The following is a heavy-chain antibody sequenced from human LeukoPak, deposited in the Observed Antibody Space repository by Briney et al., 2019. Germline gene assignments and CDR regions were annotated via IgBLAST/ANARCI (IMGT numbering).Heavy chain of an antibody. Sequence: SQTLSLTCAISGDSVSRNSVAWDWISQSPSRGLEWLGRTYYRARWYNDYALFVVSRITINPDTSKNQFSLQLNSVTPADTAVYYCARDHDYGNFGTYAVYWGQGTLVTVSS. CDR3: ARDHDYGNFGTYAVY. J-gene: IGHJ4*02. CDR2: TYYRARWYN. V-gene: IGHV6-1*01. CDR1: GDSVSRNSVA. D-gene: IGHD4-11*01.